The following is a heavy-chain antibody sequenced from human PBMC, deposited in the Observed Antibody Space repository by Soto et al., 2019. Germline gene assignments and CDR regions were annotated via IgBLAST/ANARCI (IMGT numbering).Heavy chain of an antibody. CDR1: GFSFSNAW. D-gene: IGHD3-16*01. Sequence: EVQLVESGGDFVKPGGSLRVSCAVSGFSFSNAWMSWVRQAPGKGLEWVGRIKSRADGGTTDYTAPVKGRLTISRDDSKNTVFLQMNSLKTEDTAVYYYTAHLGEFFPLDYWGQGTLVTVSS. V-gene: IGHV3-15*01. CDR3: TAHLGEFFPLDY. J-gene: IGHJ4*02. CDR2: IKSRADGGTT.